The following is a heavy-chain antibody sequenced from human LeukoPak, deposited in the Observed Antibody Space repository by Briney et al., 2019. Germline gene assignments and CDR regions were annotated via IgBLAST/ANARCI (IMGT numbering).Heavy chain of an antibody. CDR1: GYTFTSYD. Sequence: ASVKVSCKTSGYTFTSYDFNWVRQAPRQGHEWMGVVDGNSGKTAYAQKFLGRVTITRNTSISTAYMELSSLRSEDTAVYYCARLYYYASSGYDALDIWGQGTMVTVSS. CDR2: VDGNSGKT. V-gene: IGHV1-8*01. D-gene: IGHD3-22*01. CDR3: ARLYYYASSGYDALDI. J-gene: IGHJ3*02.